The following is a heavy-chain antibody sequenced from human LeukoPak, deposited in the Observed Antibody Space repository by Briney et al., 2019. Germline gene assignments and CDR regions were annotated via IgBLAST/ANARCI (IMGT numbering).Heavy chain of an antibody. D-gene: IGHD3-22*01. CDR1: GFTFSDYY. V-gene: IGHV3-11*01. CDR3: AFNYYDSSGYYYYYGMDV. CDR2: ISSSGSTI. Sequence: PGGSLRLSCAASGFTFSDYYMSWIRQAPGKGLEWVSYISSSGSTIYYADSVKGRFTISRDNAKNSLYLQMNSLRAEDTAVYYCAFNYYDSSGYYYYYGMDVWGQGTTVTVSS. J-gene: IGHJ6*02.